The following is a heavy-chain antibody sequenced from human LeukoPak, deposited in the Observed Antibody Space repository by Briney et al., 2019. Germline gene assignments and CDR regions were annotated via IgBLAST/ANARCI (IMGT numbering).Heavy chain of an antibody. CDR2: IYYSGST. CDR1: GGSISSGDYY. V-gene: IGHV4-30-4*01. Sequence: PSETLSLTCTVSGGSISSGDYYWSWIRQPPGKGLEWIGYIYYSGSTYYNPSLKSRVTISVDTSKNQFSLKLSSVTAADTAVYYCARVKDGLEPNYFDYWGQGTLVTVSS. CDR3: ARVKDGLEPNYFDY. J-gene: IGHJ4*02. D-gene: IGHD5-24*01.